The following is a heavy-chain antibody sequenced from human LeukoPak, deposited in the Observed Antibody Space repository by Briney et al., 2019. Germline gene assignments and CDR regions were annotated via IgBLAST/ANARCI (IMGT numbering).Heavy chain of an antibody. CDR3: ARYGFYHFDS. D-gene: IGHD3-3*01. CDR1: GGSISSSSYY. J-gene: IGHJ4*02. V-gene: IGHV4-39*07. Sequence: SETLSLTCTVSGGSISSSSYYWGWIRQPPGKGLEWIGSIYYSGSTYYNPSLKSRVTISVDTPKNQFSLKLSSVTAADTAVYYCARYGFYHFDSWGQGARVTVSS. CDR2: IYYSGST.